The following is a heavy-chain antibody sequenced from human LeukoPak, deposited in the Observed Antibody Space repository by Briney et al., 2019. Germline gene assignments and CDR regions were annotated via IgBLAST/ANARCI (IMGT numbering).Heavy chain of an antibody. Sequence: ASVKVSCKASGGTFSSYAISWVRQAPGQGLEWMGGIIPIFGTANYAQKFQGRVTITADESTSTAYMELSSLRSEDTAVYYCARDHYYDSSGYYSAFDYWGQGTLVTVSS. D-gene: IGHD3-22*01. CDR2: IIPIFGTA. J-gene: IGHJ4*02. CDR1: GGTFSSYA. CDR3: ARDHYYDSSGYYSAFDY. V-gene: IGHV1-69*13.